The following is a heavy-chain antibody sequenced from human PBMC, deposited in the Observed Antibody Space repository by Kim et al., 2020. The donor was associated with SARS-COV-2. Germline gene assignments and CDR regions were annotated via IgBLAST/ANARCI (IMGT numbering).Heavy chain of an antibody. D-gene: IGHD5-12*01. CDR2: IKSKTDGGTT. Sequence: GGSLRLSCAASGFTFSNAWMSWVRQAPGKGLEWVGRIKSKTDGGTTDYAAPVKGRFTISRDDSKNTLYLQMNSLKTEDTAVYYCTTSLRPLRRWLQGVWGQGTLVTVSS. CDR1: GFTFSNAW. V-gene: IGHV3-15*01. CDR3: TTSLRPLRRWLQGV. J-gene: IGHJ4*02.